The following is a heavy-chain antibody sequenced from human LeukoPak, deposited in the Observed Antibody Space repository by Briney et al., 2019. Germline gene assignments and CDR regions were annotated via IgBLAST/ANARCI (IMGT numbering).Heavy chain of an antibody. CDR2: VKPSSGST. J-gene: IGHJ6*02. Sequence: ASVKVSCKASGFTLTDYSMHWVRLAPGQGLEWVGKVKPSSGSTKYAQRFQGRVTLTRDTSTSTVYMELSSLRSEDTGVYFCATTAQVPLDVWGHGTTVNVFS. CDR1: GFTLTDYS. D-gene: IGHD5-18*01. V-gene: IGHV1-46*01. CDR3: ATTAQVPLDV.